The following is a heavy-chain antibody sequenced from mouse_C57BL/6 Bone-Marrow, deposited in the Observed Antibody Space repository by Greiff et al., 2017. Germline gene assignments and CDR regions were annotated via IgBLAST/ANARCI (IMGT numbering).Heavy chain of an antibody. D-gene: IGHD4-1*01. CDR3: ARGELGPDYYAMDY. J-gene: IGHJ4*01. CDR2: ISSGSSTI. V-gene: IGHV5-17*01. Sequence: VQLQQSGGGLVKPGGSLKLSCAASGFTFSDYGMHWVRQAPEKGLEWVAYISSGSSTIYYADTVKGRFTISRDNAKNTLFLQMTSLRSEDTAMYYCARGELGPDYYAMDYWGQGTSVTVSS. CDR1: GFTFSDYG.